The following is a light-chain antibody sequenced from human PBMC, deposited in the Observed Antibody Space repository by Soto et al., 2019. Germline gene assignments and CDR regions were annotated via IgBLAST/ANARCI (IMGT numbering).Light chain of an antibody. CDR1: QSVSSY. Sequence: EIVVSHSPATLSLSQGERATLSCRASQSVSSYLAWYQQKPGQAPRLLIYDASNRATGIPARFSGSGSGTEFTLTISSLQSEDFAVYYCQQYNNWPSITFGQGTRLEI. J-gene: IGKJ5*01. CDR3: QQYNNWPSIT. V-gene: IGKV3D-15*01. CDR2: DAS.